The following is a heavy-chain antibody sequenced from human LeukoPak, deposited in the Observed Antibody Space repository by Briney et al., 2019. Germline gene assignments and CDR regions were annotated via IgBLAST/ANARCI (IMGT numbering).Heavy chain of an antibody. J-gene: IGHJ5*01. CDR2: ISSNVNKM. V-gene: IGHV3-21*01. D-gene: IGHD2/OR15-2a*01. CDR3: TRELLSLHQGLDS. Sequence: GGSLRLSCAASGFTFSSHTMNWVRQAPGKGLEWVSCISSNVNKMYYAESVRGRFTVSRDNAGNSLSLQMDSLRAEDTAVYYCTRELLSLHQGLDSWGQGTLVTVSS. CDR1: GFTFSSHT.